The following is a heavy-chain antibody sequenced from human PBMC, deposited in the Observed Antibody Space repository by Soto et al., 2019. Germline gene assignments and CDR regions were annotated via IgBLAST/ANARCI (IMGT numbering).Heavy chain of an antibody. CDR2: ISYDGTNK. CDR1: GFSFSRYG. CDR3: ARGDTLPGY. V-gene: IGHV3-33*01. J-gene: IGHJ4*02. Sequence: QVQLVESGGGVVQPGRSLRLSCAASGFSFSRYGMHWVRQAPGKGLEWVAIISYDGTNKYYADSVKGRFTISRDNSKNTLYLQMKSLRAEDTAVYYCARGDTLPGYWGQGTLVTVPS. D-gene: IGHD3-10*01.